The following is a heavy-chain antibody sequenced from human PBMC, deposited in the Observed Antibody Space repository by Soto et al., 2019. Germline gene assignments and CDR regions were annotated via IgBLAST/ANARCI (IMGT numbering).Heavy chain of an antibody. Sequence: QVQLVQSGAEVKKPGSSVKVSCKVSGGTFSNYAIDWVRLAPGHGLEWMGGIVPIFGTTYYTQKFQGRATIIADDSPTTAYLGMSSLRSEDTAIYYCARVEAVAGLYNYHGLDVWGQGTAVTVSS. J-gene: IGHJ6*02. D-gene: IGHD6-19*01. CDR3: ARVEAVAGLYNYHGLDV. CDR2: IVPIFGTT. CDR1: GGTFSNYA. V-gene: IGHV1-69*12.